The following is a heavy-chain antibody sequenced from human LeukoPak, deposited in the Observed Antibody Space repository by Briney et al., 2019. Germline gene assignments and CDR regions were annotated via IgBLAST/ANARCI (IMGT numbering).Heavy chain of an antibody. J-gene: IGHJ4*02. Sequence: SVKVSCKASGGTFSSYAISWVRQAPGQGLEWMGGIIPIFGTANYAQKFQGRVTITADESTSTAYMELSSLRSEDTAVYYCATRSGYSSSWSIFAYWGQGTLVTVSS. CDR2: IIPIFGTA. V-gene: IGHV1-69*01. CDR1: GGTFSSYA. CDR3: ATRSGYSSSWSIFAY. D-gene: IGHD6-13*01.